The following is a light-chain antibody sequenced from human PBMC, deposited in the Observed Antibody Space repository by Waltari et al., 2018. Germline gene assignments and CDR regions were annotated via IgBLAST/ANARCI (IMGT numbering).Light chain of an antibody. CDR2: DVR. Sequence: QSALTQPRSVSGSPGQSVAISCTGTSSDVGGYNYVSWYQQHPGKAPKGMLYDVRKRPGGGSDRCSGYKCGNTASPTISGLQAEDEADYYGCSYAGRYTLFGGGTKLTVL. J-gene: IGLJ2*01. CDR1: SSDVGGYNY. CDR3: CSYAGRYTL. V-gene: IGLV2-11*01.